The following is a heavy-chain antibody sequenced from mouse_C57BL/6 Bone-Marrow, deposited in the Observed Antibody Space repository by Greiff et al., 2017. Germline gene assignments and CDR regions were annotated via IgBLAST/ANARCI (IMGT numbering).Heavy chain of an antibody. CDR1: GYTFTDYS. Sequence: QVQLQQSGAELVKPGASVKISCKASGYTFTDYSINWVKQRPGQGLEWIGKIGPGSGSTYYNEKFKGKATLTADKSSTTAYLQLSSLTSEDSAVYVCERDEGLLRRDYYAMDYWGQGTSATVSS. V-gene: IGHV1-77*01. D-gene: IGHD2-3*01. CDR2: IGPGSGST. CDR3: ERDEGLLRRDYYAMDY. J-gene: IGHJ4*01.